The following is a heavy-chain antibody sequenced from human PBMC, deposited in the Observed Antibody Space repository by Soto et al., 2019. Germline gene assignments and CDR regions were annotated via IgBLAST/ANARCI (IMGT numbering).Heavy chain of an antibody. Sequence: QVQLVQSGAEVKKPGSSVKVSCKASGGTFSSYTISWVRQAPGQGLEWMGRIIPILGIANYAQKFQGRVTITPDKSTSTAYMGLSSLRSEATAVYYRARGRTKGLYYAAYWGQGTLVTVSA. CDR2: IIPILGIA. CDR3: ARGRTKGLYYAAY. D-gene: IGHD2-21*02. J-gene: IGHJ4*02. CDR1: GGTFSSYT. V-gene: IGHV1-69*02.